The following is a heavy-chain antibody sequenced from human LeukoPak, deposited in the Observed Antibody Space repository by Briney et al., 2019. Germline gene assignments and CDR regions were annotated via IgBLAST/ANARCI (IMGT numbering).Heavy chain of an antibody. Sequence: GGSLRLSCAASGFTFDDYGMSWVRQAPGKGLELVSSISSSSSYIYYADSVKGRFTISRDNAKNSLYLQMNSLRAEDTAVYYCARDRLDPDYIADQTTDYYYYYYMDVWGKGTTVTVSS. V-gene: IGHV3-21*01. CDR2: ISSSSSYI. J-gene: IGHJ6*03. D-gene: IGHD4-11*01. CDR1: GFTFDDYG. CDR3: ARDRLDPDYIADQTTDYYYYYYMDV.